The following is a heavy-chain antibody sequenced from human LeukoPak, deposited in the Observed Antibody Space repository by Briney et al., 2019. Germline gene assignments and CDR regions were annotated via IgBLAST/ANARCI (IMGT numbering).Heavy chain of an antibody. V-gene: IGHV3-48*01. D-gene: IGHD4-11*01. Sequence: GGSLRLSCAASGFTFSSYSMNWVRQAPGKGLEWVSYISSASSSIYYVDSVKGRFTTSRDNARNSLYLQMNSLRAEDTAVYYCARDRGDYSNYEIDYWGQGALVTVSS. J-gene: IGHJ4*02. CDR3: ARDRGDYSNYEIDY. CDR1: GFTFSSYS. CDR2: ISSASSSI.